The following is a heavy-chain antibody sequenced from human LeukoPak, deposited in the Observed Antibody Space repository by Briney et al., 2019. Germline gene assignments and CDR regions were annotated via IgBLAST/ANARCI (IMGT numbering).Heavy chain of an antibody. D-gene: IGHD3-22*01. CDR2: INPSGGST. V-gene: IGHV1-46*01. J-gene: IGHJ4*02. Sequence: IINPSGGSTSYAQKFQGRVTMTRDTSTSTVYMELSSLRSEDTAVYYCARGHDSSLGYFDYWGQGTLVTVSS. CDR3: ARGHDSSLGYFDY.